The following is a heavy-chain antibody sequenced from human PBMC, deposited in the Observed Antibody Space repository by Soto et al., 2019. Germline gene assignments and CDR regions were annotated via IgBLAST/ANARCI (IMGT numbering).Heavy chain of an antibody. CDR3: ARHERHYDILTGGDYYYYGMDV. Sequence: ASETLSLTCSVSGGSISSRSYYWGWIRQPPGKGLEWIGNIYYSGSTYYNPSLKSRVTISVDTSKNQFSLKLSSVTAADTAVYYCARHERHYDILTGGDYYYYGMDVWGQGTTVTVSS. D-gene: IGHD3-9*01. V-gene: IGHV4-39*01. CDR2: IYYSGST. J-gene: IGHJ6*02. CDR1: GGSISSRSYY.